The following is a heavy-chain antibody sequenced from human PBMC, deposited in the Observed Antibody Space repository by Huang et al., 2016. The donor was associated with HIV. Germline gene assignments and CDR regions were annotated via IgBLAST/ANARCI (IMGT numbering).Heavy chain of an antibody. V-gene: IGHV1-8*02. J-gene: IGHJ4*02. CDR3: ARSAYGDLDY. Sequence: QVHLVQSGAEVKKPGASVKVSCKASGYTFTNYDINWVRQAPGRGLEWMGSMNPNTGNTSFAQSFQGRVTMTRKTSITTAYMELTSLTSEDTAVYYCARSAYGDLDYWGLGTLVIVSS. CDR2: MNPNTGNT. D-gene: IGHD4-17*01. CDR1: GYTFTNYD.